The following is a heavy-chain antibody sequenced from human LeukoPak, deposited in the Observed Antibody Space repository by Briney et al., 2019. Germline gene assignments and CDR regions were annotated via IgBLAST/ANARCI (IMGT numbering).Heavy chain of an antibody. Sequence: GGSLRLSCAASGFTFSSYAMHWVRQAPGEGLEWVAVISYDGSNKYYADSVKGRFTISRDNSKNTLYLQMNSLRAEDTAVYCCARGRGSYTLLDAFDIWGQGTMVTVSS. CDR2: ISYDGSNK. CDR1: GFTFSSYA. V-gene: IGHV3-30*04. D-gene: IGHD1-26*01. CDR3: ARGRGSYTLLDAFDI. J-gene: IGHJ3*02.